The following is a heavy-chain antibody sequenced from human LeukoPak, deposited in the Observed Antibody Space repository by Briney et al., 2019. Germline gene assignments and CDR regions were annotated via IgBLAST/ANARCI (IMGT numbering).Heavy chain of an antibody. CDR3: ARRTFRSHSTVGY. J-gene: IGHJ4*02. CDR2: MNPNSGNT. D-gene: IGHD1-1*01. CDR1: GYTFTSYD. V-gene: IGHV1-8*01. Sequence: SVKVSCKASGYTFTSYDINWVRQATGQGLELIGWMNPNSGNTGYAQKFQGRVTMTRNTSISTAYMELSSLKSEDTAVYYCARRTFRSHSTVGYWGQGTLVTVSS.